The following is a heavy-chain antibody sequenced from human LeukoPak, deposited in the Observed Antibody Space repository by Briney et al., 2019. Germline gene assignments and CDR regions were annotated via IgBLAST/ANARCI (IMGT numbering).Heavy chain of an antibody. D-gene: IGHD2-2*01. CDR2: INHSGSA. V-gene: IGHV4-34*01. CDR3: ARDGPSAMPEFDY. Sequence: SETLSLTCAVYSGSFSGYYWSWIRQPPGKGLEWIGEINHSGSANYNPSLKSRVTISVDTSKNQVSLKLSSVTAADTAVYYCARDGPSAMPEFDYWGQGTLVTVSS. J-gene: IGHJ4*02. CDR1: SGSFSGYY.